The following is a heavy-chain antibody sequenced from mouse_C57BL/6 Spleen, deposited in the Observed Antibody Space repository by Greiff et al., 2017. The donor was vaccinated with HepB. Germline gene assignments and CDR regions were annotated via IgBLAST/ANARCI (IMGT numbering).Heavy chain of an antibody. V-gene: IGHV1-55*01. D-gene: IGHD2-12*01. CDR3: ARKSRYDVYAMDY. CDR2: IYPGSGST. J-gene: IGHJ4*01. CDR1: GYTFTSYW. Sequence: QVQLQQPGAELVKPGASVKMSCKASGYTFTSYWITWVKQRPGQGLEWIGDIYPGSGSTNYNEKFKSKSTLTVDTSSSTAYMQLSSLTSEDAVFYYCARKSRYDVYAMDYWGQGTSVTVSS.